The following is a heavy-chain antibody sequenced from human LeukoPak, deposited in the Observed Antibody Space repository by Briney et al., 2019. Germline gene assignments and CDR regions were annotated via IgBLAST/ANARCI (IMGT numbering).Heavy chain of an antibody. J-gene: IGHJ6*02. CDR1: GFTFSSYS. CDR2: IGSSSYI. D-gene: IGHD3-3*01. CDR3: ARDLYDYDFWSGYFPSYYYYGMDV. Sequence: GGSLRLSCAASGFTFSSYSMNWVRQAPGKGLEWVSSIGSSSYIYYADSVKGRFTISRDNAKNSLYLQMNSLRAEDTAVYYCARDLYDYDFWSGYFPSYYYYGMDVWGQGTTVTVSS. V-gene: IGHV3-21*01.